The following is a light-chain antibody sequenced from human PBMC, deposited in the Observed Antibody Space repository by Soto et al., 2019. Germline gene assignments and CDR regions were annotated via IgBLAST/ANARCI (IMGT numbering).Light chain of an antibody. CDR3: GTDHGSGSNFVVV. CDR2: VGTGGIVG. V-gene: IGLV9-49*01. J-gene: IGLJ2*01. CDR1: SGYSNYK. Sequence: QLVLTQTPSASASLGASVTLTSTMSSGYSNYKIDWFQQRPGKGPRFVMRVGTGGIVGSKGDGIPDRFSVLGSGLNRYLTIKNIQEDDESDYYCGTDHGSGSNFVVVFGGGTQLTVL.